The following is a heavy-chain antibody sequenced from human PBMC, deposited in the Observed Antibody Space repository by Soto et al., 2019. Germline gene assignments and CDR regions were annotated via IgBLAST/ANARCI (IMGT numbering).Heavy chain of an antibody. CDR1: GFTFSSYW. J-gene: IGHJ6*02. V-gene: IGHV3-7*05. CDR2: IKQDGSEK. CDR3: ARGEVEMVREDTYYYYYYGMDV. D-gene: IGHD3-10*01. Sequence: GGSLRLSCAASGFTFSSYWMSWVRQAPGKGLEWVANIKQDGSEKYYVDSVKGRFTISRDNAKNSLYLQMNSLRAEDTAVYYCARGEVEMVREDTYYYYYYGMDVWGQGTTVTVSS.